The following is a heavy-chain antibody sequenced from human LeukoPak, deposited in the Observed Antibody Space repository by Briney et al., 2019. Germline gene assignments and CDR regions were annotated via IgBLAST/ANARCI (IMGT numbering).Heavy chain of an antibody. CDR3: ARGPGGRSGYYPLEDYYYYYYMDV. Sequence: GASVKVSCKASGYTFTSYGINWVRQAPGQGREWMGWIRVYNGNTNYAQKLQGRVTMTTDTSTSTAYMELRSLRSDDTAVYYCARGPGGRSGYYPLEDYYYYYYMDVWGKGTTVAVSS. CDR1: GYTFTSYG. CDR2: IRVYNGNT. V-gene: IGHV1-18*01. J-gene: IGHJ6*03. D-gene: IGHD3-22*01.